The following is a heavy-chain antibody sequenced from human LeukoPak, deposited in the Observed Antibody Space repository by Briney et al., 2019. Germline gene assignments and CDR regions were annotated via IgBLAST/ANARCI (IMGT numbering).Heavy chain of an antibody. CDR3: ARLSRYVTIFGVVIDY. CDR1: GGSISSSSYY. V-gene: IGHV4-39*01. J-gene: IGHJ4*02. CDR2: IYYSGST. D-gene: IGHD3-3*01. Sequence: SETLSLTCTVSGGSISSSSYYWGWIRQPPGKGLECIGSIYYSGSTYYNPSLKSRVTISVDTSKNQFSLKLSSVTAADTAVYYCARLSRYVTIFGVVIDYWGQGTLVTVSS.